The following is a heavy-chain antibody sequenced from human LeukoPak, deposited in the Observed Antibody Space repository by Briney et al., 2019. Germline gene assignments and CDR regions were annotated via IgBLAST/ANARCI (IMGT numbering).Heavy chain of an antibody. CDR1: GGSLRGSF. V-gene: IGHV4-34*01. CDR3: AMTVRYSLIPPYWYFDL. D-gene: IGHD6-13*01. Sequence: SETLSLTCAVYGGSLRGSFWSWIRQTPGKGLEWIGEVDRLETTNYNPSLKSRVTLSVDTTNNHFSQNLSSVTAADTTVYYCAMTVRYSLIPPYWYFDLWGPGALVTVSS. CDR2: VDRLETT. J-gene: IGHJ2*01.